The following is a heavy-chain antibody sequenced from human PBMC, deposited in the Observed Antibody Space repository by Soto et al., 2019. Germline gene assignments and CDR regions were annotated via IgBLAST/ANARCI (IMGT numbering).Heavy chain of an antibody. CDR2: ISYDGSNK. Sequence: QVQLVESGGGVVQPGRSLRLSCAVSGLTFRSYGMHWVRQAPGKGLEWGAVISYDGSNKYYADSVKGRFTISRDNSKNTLYLQMNSLRAEDTAVYYCAKDLAGDFWSGYHYFDYWGQGTLVTVSS. CDR1: GLTFRSYG. J-gene: IGHJ4*02. D-gene: IGHD3-3*01. V-gene: IGHV3-30*18. CDR3: AKDLAGDFWSGYHYFDY.